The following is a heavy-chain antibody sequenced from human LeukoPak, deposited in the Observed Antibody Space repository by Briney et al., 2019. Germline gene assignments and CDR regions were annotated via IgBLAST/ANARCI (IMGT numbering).Heavy chain of an antibody. D-gene: IGHD6-13*01. V-gene: IGHV3-23*01. CDR2: ISASGGST. J-gene: IGHJ6*02. CDR3: ARGPWSAAGYNGMDV. CDR1: GFTFSSSA. Sequence: GGSLRLSCAASGFTFSSSAMSWVRQVPGKGLEWVSGISASGGSTYYADSVRGRFTISRDNSKNTLYVQMNSLRDEDTAVYYCARGPWSAAGYNGMDVWGQGTTVTVSS.